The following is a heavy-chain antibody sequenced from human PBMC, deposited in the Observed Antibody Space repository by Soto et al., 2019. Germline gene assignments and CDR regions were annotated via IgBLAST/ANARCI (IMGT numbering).Heavy chain of an antibody. CDR3: ARGANYYYYGMDV. J-gene: IGHJ6*02. CDR1: GFTFSSYW. V-gene: IGHV3-7*03. Sequence: EVQLVESGGGLVQPGGSLRLSCAASGFTFSSYWMSWVRQAPGKGLEWVANIKQDGSEKYYVDSVKGRFTISRDNAKNSLYLQMYSLRAEDTAVYYCARGANYYYYGMDVWGQGTTVTVSS. D-gene: IGHD2-15*01. CDR2: IKQDGSEK.